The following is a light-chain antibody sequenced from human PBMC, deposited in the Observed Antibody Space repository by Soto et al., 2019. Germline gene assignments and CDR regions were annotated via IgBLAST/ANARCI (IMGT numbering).Light chain of an antibody. CDR1: QSLRSS. CDR2: GAS. CDR3: QQYGSSLPIT. Sequence: ETMMTQSPDSLSVSLGERATLSCRASQSLRSSLAWYQQKPGQAPRLLIYGASSRATGIPDRFSGSGSGTDFTLTISRLEPEDFAVYYCQQYGSSLPITFGQGTRLENK. J-gene: IGKJ5*01. V-gene: IGKV3-20*01.